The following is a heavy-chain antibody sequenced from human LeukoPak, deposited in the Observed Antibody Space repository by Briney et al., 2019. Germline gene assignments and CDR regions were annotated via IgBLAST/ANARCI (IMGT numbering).Heavy chain of an antibody. D-gene: IGHD5-18*01. CDR1: VGSLSSYY. V-gene: IGHV4-59*08. J-gene: IGHJ4*02. CDR3: ARRGYSFGLRGYYFDY. Sequence: SETLSLTCTVSVGSLSSYYWSWIRQPPGKGLEWFGYIYYSGSTNYNPSLKSRVTISVDTSKNQFSLKLSSVTAADTAVYYCARRGYSFGLRGYYFDYWGQGTLVTVSS. CDR2: IYYSGST.